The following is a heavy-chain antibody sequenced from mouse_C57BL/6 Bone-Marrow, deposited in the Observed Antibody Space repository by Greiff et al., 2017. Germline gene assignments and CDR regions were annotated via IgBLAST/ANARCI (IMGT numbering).Heavy chain of an antibody. CDR1: GYTFTDYE. D-gene: IGHD1-1*01. CDR2: IDPETGGT. V-gene: IGHV1-15*01. J-gene: IGHJ1*03. Sequence: VQLMESGAELVRPGASVTLSCKASGYTFTDYEMHWVKQTPVHGLEWIGAIDPETGGTAYNQKFKGKAILTADKSSSTAYMELRRLTSEDSAVYYCTRWITTVVARYFDVWGTGTTVTVSS. CDR3: TRWITTVVARYFDV.